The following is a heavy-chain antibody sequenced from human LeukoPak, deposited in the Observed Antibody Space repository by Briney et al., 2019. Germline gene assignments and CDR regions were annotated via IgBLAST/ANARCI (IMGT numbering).Heavy chain of an antibody. CDR2: ISWNSGSI. D-gene: IGHD3-9*01. CDR1: GFTFDDYA. J-gene: IGHJ4*02. Sequence: GGSLRLSCAASGFTFDDYAMHWVRQAPGKGLEWFSGISWNSGSIGYADSVKGRFTISRDNAKNSLYLQMNSLRAEDTALYYCAKATYYDISRVYYFDYWGQGTLVTVSS. V-gene: IGHV3-9*01. CDR3: AKATYYDISRVYYFDY.